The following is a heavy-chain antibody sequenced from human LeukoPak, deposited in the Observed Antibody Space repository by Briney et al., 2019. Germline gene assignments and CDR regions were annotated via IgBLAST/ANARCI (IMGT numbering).Heavy chain of an antibody. Sequence: PGGSLRLSCAASGFTFSSYGMSWVRQAPGKGLKWVSAISGSGGSTYYADSVKGRFTISRDNSKNTLYLQMNSLRAEDTAVYYCARANDEYEYFYDSSGHYLDCWGQGTLVTVSS. CDR3: ARANDEYEYFYDSSGHYLDC. D-gene: IGHD3-22*01. CDR2: ISGSGGST. CDR1: GFTFSSYG. V-gene: IGHV3-23*01. J-gene: IGHJ4*02.